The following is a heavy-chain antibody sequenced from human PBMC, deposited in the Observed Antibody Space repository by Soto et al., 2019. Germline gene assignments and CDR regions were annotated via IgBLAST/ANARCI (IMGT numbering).Heavy chain of an antibody. V-gene: IGHV3-23*01. J-gene: IGHJ6*02. Sequence: EVQLLESGGGLVQPGGSLRLSCAVSGLTFSYFAMSWFRQAPGKGLEWVSAISGSGGITYYADSVKGPFTISRDTSKNTLWLQMHSLRAEDTAVDYCALLWRAGPGSQYYYGRDVWGHGTTVTVSS. CDR1: GLTFSYFA. CDR3: ALLWRAGPGSQYYYGRDV. D-gene: IGHD6-13*01. CDR2: ISGSGGIT.